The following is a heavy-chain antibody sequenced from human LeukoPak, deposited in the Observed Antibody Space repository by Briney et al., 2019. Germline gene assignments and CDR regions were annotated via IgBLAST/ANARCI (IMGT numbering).Heavy chain of an antibody. CDR1: GGSISSGGYY. V-gene: IGHV4-31*03. J-gene: IGHJ4*02. CDR2: IYYSGST. CDR3: ARGFRAYGGYYFDY. D-gene: IGHD3-10*01. Sequence: SETLSLTCTVSGGSISSGGYYWSWIRQHPGKGLEWIGYIYYSGSTYYNPSLKSRVTISVDTSKNQFSLKLSSVTAADTAVYYCARGFRAYGGYYFDYWGQGTLVTVSS.